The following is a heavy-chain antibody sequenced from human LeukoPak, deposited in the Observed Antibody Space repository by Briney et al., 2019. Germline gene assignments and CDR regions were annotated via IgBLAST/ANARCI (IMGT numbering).Heavy chain of an antibody. D-gene: IGHD2-2*01. J-gene: IGHJ1*01. CDR1: GYTFTGYY. Sequence: ASVKVSCKASGYTFTGYYMHWVRQPPGQGLEWMGCISAYNGNTNYAQKLQGRVTMTTDTSTSTAYMELRSLRSDDTAVYYCARGYCSSTSCYAGFRDFQHGGQGTLVTV. V-gene: IGHV1-18*04. CDR2: ISAYNGNT. CDR3: ARGYCSSTSCYAGFRDFQH.